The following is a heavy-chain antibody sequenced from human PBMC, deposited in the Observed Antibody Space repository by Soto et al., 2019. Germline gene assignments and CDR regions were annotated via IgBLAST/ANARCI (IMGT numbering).Heavy chain of an antibody. V-gene: IGHV1-69*13. CDR1: GYTFTSYA. CDR2: IIPIFGTA. Sequence: SVKVSCKASGYTFTSYAISWVRQAPGQGLEWMGGIIPIFGTANYAQKFQGRVTITADESTSTAYMELSSLRSEDTAVYYCARVVTMVYANWFDPWGQGTLVTVSS. D-gene: IGHD2-8*01. CDR3: ARVVTMVYANWFDP. J-gene: IGHJ5*02.